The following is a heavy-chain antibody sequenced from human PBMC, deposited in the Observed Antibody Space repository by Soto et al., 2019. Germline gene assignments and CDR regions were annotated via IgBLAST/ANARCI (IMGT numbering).Heavy chain of an antibody. CDR2: IYYSGST. CDR3: ARWYYDILTGYYWFDP. CDR1: GGSISSGGYY. J-gene: IGHJ5*02. D-gene: IGHD3-9*01. V-gene: IGHV4-39*01. Sequence: SETLSLTCTVSGGSISSGGYYWGWIRQPPGKGLEWIGSIYYSGSTYYNPSLKSRVTISVDTSKNQFSLNLSSVTAADTAVYYCARWYYDILTGYYWFDPWGQGTLVTVSS.